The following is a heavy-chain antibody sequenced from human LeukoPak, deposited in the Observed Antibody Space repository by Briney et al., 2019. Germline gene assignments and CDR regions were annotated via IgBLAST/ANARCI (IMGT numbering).Heavy chain of an antibody. CDR1: GGTFSSYA. Sequence: SVKVSCKASGGTFSSYAISWVRQAPGQGLEWMGGIIPIFGTADYAQKFQGRVTITTDESTSTAYMELSSLRSEDTAVYYCAREGDGGTFYDYWGQGTLVTVSS. CDR2: IIPIFGTA. V-gene: IGHV1-69*05. CDR3: AREGDGGTFYDY. D-gene: IGHD4-23*01. J-gene: IGHJ4*02.